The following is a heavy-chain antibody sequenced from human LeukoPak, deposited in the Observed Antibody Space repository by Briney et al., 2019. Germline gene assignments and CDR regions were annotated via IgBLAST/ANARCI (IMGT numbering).Heavy chain of an antibody. CDR3: AREDPPGSSWDPPFDY. J-gene: IGHJ4*02. D-gene: IGHD6-13*01. Sequence: ASVKVSCKASGYTFTGYYMHWVRQAPGQGLEWMGWINPNSGGTNYAQKFQGRVTMTRDTSISTAYMELSRLRSDDTAVYYRAREDPPGSSWDPPFDYWGQGTLVTVSS. CDR2: INPNSGGT. CDR1: GYTFTGYY. V-gene: IGHV1-2*02.